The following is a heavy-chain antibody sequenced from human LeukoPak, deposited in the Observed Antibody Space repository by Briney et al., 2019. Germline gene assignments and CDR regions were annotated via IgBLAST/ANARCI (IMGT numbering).Heavy chain of an antibody. D-gene: IGHD2-2*01. J-gene: IGHJ6*02. CDR3: ARDFRRFWGSSTSNYYYYGMDV. CDR2: INPSGGST. Sequence: ASVKVSCKASGYTFTSYYMHWVRQAPGQGREWMGIINPSGGSTSYAQKFQGRVTMTRDTSTSTVYMELSSLRSEDTAVYYCARDFRRFWGSSTSNYYYYGMDVWGQGTTVTVSS. V-gene: IGHV1-46*01. CDR1: GYTFTSYY.